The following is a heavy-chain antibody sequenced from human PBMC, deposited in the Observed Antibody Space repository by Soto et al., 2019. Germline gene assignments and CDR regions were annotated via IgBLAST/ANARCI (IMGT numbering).Heavy chain of an antibody. V-gene: IGHV1-69*06. Sequence: SVKVSCKASGGTFSSYAISWVRQAPGQGLEWMGGIIPIFGTANYAQKFQGRVTITADKSTSTAYMELSSLRSEDTAVYYCAKEYYDRSGPGYWGQGTLVTVAS. CDR2: IIPIFGTA. CDR3: AKEYYDRSGPGY. D-gene: IGHD3-22*01. CDR1: GGTFSSYA. J-gene: IGHJ4*02.